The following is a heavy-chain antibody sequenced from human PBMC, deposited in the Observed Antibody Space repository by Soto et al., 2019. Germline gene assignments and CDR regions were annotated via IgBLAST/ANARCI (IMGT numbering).Heavy chain of an antibody. Sequence: SETLSLTCTVSRGSISSYYWNWIRQPAGKGLEWIGRFSTSGSTNYNPSLRSRATMSVDTSKNQFSLKLSSVTAADTAVYYCARGYRWFDPWGPGTLVTVS. V-gene: IGHV4-4*07. CDR2: FSTSGST. J-gene: IGHJ5*02. CDR3: ARGYRWFDP. CDR1: RGSISSYY. D-gene: IGHD2-2*02.